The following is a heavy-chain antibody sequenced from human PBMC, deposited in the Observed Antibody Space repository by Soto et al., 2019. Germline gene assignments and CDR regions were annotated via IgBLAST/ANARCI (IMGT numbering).Heavy chain of an antibody. V-gene: IGHV1-24*01. D-gene: IGHD2-2*01. CDR2: FDPEDGET. J-gene: IGHJ4*02. CDR3: ATVRDIVVVPDAYLSFDY. CDR1: GYTLTELS. Sequence: GASVKVSCKVFGYTLTELSMHWVRQAPGKGLEWMGGFDPEDGETIYAQKFQGRVTMTEDTSTDTAYMELSSLRSEDTAVYYCATVRDIVVVPDAYLSFDYWGQGTLVTVSS.